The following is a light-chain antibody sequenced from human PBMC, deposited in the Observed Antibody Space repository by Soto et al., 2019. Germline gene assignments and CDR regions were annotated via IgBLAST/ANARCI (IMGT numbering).Light chain of an antibody. CDR2: AAS. Sequence: ETELTQSPGTMSLSKGDRATLSCRASQSVSSNFLAWYQQKPGQAPRLLIYAASSRATGIPDRFSGSGSGTEFTLTVSRLEPEDFAVYYCQQYGISPWTFCQGTKVDIK. V-gene: IGKV3-20*01. CDR1: QSVSSNF. J-gene: IGKJ1*01. CDR3: QQYGISPWT.